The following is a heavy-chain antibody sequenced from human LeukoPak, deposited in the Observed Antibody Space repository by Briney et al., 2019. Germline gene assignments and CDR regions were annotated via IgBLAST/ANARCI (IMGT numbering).Heavy chain of an antibody. CDR2: ISYDGSNK. CDR1: GFTLSSYG. CDR3: AKGRLTH. Sequence: GGSLRLSCAASGFTLSSYGMHWVRQAPGKGLEWVAVISYDGSNKYYADSVKGRFTISRDNSKNTLYLQMNSLRAEDTAVYYCAKGRLTHWGQGTLVTVSS. D-gene: IGHD1-14*01. V-gene: IGHV3-30*18. J-gene: IGHJ4*02.